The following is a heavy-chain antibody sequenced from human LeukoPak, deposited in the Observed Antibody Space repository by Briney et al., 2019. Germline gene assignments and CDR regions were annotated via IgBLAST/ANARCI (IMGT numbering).Heavy chain of an antibody. CDR3: ARGDWGSFKSPDS. J-gene: IGHJ4*02. Sequence: ASVKVSCKASGYTFTDYYIHWVRQAPGQGLEWMGWITPKNGGTNYARKFQGRVIMTGDTSITTAYMELSSLRSDDTAVYYCARGDWGSFKSPDSWGQGTLVTVSS. D-gene: IGHD7-27*01. CDR2: ITPKNGGT. V-gene: IGHV1-2*02. CDR1: GYTFTDYY.